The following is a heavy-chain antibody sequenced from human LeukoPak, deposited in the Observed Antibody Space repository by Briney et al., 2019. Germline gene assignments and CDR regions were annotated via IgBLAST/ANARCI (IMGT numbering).Heavy chain of an antibody. V-gene: IGHV3-74*01. J-gene: IGHJ3*02. D-gene: IGHD4-17*01. Sequence: GGSLTLSCAASGFTFSNHWMHWVRQTPGKGLVWVSRIRSDGGTIDYADSVRGRFTISRDNAKNSLYLQMNSLRAEDTALYYCATLTVHAFDIWGQGTMVTVSS. CDR2: IRSDGGTI. CDR3: ATLTVHAFDI. CDR1: GFTFSNHW.